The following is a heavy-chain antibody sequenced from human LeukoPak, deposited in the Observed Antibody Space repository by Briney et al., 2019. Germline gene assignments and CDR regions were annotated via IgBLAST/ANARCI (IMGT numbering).Heavy chain of an antibody. J-gene: IGHJ5*02. CDR2: INHSGST. Sequence: PSETLSLTCAVYGGSFSGYYWSWTRQPPGKGLEWIGEINHSGSTNYNPSLKSRVTISVDTSKNQFSLKLSSVTAADTAVYYCARTSRFVRWFDPWGQGTLVTVSS. CDR3: ARTSRFVRWFDP. D-gene: IGHD3-16*01. CDR1: GGSFSGYY. V-gene: IGHV4-34*01.